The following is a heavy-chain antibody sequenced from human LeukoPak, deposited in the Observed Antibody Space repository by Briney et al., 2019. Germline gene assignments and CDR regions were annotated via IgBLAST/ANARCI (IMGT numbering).Heavy chain of an antibody. CDR1: GYTFTSYY. CDR2: INPSGGST. V-gene: IGHV1-46*01. D-gene: IGHD6-13*01. CDR3: ARGKSSGGWRGVPWQQLVGRNWFDP. Sequence: ASVKVSCKASGYTFTSYYMHWVRQAPGQGLEWMGVINPSGGSTSYAQKFQGRVTMTRDTSTSTVYMELSSLRSEDTAVYYCARGKSSGGWRGVPWQQLVGRNWFDPWGQGTLVTVSS. J-gene: IGHJ5*02.